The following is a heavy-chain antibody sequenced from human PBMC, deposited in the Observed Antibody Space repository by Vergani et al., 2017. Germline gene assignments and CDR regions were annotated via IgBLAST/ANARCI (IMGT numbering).Heavy chain of an antibody. CDR3: ARAPAGNHYYYYMDV. CDR1: GYTFTSFD. Sequence: QIQLVQSAAEVKKPGAALNVSCKASGYTFTSFDINWVRQATGQGLEWMGWMNPNSGNTGYAQKFQGRVTMTRNTSISAAYMELSSLRSEDGAVYYCARAPAGNHYYYYMDVWGKGP. V-gene: IGHV1-8*01. J-gene: IGHJ6*03. CDR2: MNPNSGNT. D-gene: IGHD4-23*01.